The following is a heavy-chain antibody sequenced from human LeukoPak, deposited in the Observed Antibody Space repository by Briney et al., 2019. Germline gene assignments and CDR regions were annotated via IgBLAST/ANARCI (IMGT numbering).Heavy chain of an antibody. V-gene: IGHV4-4*02. D-gene: IGHD3-16*02. CDR3: ARHKIMITFGGVIARFDI. CDR2: IYHSGST. J-gene: IGHJ3*02. CDR1: GGSISSSNW. Sequence: SETLSLTCAVSGGSISSSNWWSWVRQPPGKGLEWIGEIYHSGSTNYNPSLKSRVTISVDTSKNQFSLKLSSVTAADTAVYYCARHKIMITFGGVIARFDIWGQGTMVTVSS.